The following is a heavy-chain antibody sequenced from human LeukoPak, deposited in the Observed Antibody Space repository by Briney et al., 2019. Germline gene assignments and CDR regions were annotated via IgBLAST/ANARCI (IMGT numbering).Heavy chain of an antibody. V-gene: IGHV3-21*01. J-gene: IGHJ3*02. Sequence: MTGGSLRLSCAASGFTFSSYAMSWVRQAPGKGLEWVSSISSSSSYIYYADSVKGRFTISRDNAKNSLYLQMNSLRAEDTAVYYCARRPARFLEWPRSFDIWGQGTMVTVSS. CDR3: ARRPARFLEWPRSFDI. CDR2: ISSSSSYI. CDR1: GFTFSSYA. D-gene: IGHD3-3*01.